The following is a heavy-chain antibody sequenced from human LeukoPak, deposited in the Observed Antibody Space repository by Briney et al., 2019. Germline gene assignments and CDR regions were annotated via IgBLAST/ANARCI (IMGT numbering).Heavy chain of an antibody. Sequence: GGSLRLSCAASGFTFSSYWMNWVRQAPGKGLEWVANIKQDGSDKYYVDSVKGRFTISRDNAKNSLYLQMNSLRAEDTAVYYCAELGITMIGGVWGKGTTVTISS. D-gene: IGHD3-10*02. CDR1: GFTFSSYW. CDR3: AELGITMIGGV. V-gene: IGHV3-7*01. CDR2: IKQDGSDK. J-gene: IGHJ6*04.